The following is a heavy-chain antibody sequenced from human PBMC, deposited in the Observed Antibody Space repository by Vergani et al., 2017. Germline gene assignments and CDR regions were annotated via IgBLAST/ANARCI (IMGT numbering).Heavy chain of an antibody. CDR2: INPNSGGT. D-gene: IGHD2-2*02. Sequence: QVQLVQSGAEVQKPGASVKVSCKASGYNFTGYYMHWVRQAPGQGLEWMGWINPNSGGTNYAQKLQGRVTMTTDTSTSTAYIELRSLRSDDTAVYYCARYPHLQYQLLYKSSELVRRGVACGMDVWGQGP. J-gene: IGHJ6*02. V-gene: IGHV1-2*02. CDR3: ARYPHLQYQLLYKSSELVRRGVACGMDV. CDR1: GYNFTGYY.